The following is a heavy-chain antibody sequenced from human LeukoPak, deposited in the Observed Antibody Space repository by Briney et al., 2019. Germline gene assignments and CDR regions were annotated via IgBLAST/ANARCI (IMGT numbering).Heavy chain of an antibody. D-gene: IGHD6-19*01. CDR2: IIPIFGTA. CDR1: VGTFSSYA. CDR3: ARGALPIAVAGIDRYYMDV. J-gene: IGHJ6*03. Sequence: GASVKVSCKASVGTFSSYAISRVRQAPGQGREWMGGIIPIFGTANYAQKFQGRVTITTDESTSTAYMELSSLRSEDTAVYYCARGALPIAVAGIDRYYMDVWGKGTTVTVSS. V-gene: IGHV1-69*05.